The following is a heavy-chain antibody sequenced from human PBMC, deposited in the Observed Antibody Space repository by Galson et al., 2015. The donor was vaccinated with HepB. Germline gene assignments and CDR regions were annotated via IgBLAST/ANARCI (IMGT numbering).Heavy chain of an antibody. V-gene: IGHV3-53*01. CDR1: GFTFKNYW. CDR3: ARGPPITMVREIAGWFDP. CDR2: IYSGGST. Sequence: SLRLSCADYGFTFKNYWMSWVRQAPGKGLEWVSVIYSGGSTYYADSVKGRFTISRDNSKNTLYLQMNSLRAEDTAVYYCARGPPITMVREIAGWFDPWGQGTLVTVSS. J-gene: IGHJ5*02. D-gene: IGHD3-10*01.